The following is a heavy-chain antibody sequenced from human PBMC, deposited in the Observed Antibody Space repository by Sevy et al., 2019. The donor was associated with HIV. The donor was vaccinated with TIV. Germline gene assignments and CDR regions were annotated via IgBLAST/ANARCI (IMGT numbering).Heavy chain of an antibody. J-gene: IGHJ3*02. CDR1: GFTFDSYA. Sequence: GGSLRLSCTASGFTFDSYAMSWVRQAPGRGLEWVSIVSGSGTTTYYPDSVKGRFTISRDNSKNTVYLQMNGLRTEDTAIYYCAKDELPSNITMKVVLQRGAFDIWGQGTMVTVSS. V-gene: IGHV3-23*01. D-gene: IGHD3-22*01. CDR3: AKDELPSNITMKVVLQRGAFDI. CDR2: VSGSGTTT.